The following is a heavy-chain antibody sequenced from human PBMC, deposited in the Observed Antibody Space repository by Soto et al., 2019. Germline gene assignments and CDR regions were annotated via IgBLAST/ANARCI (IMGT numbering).Heavy chain of an antibody. CDR1: GFTFDDYA. V-gene: IGHV3-9*01. J-gene: IGHJ5*02. D-gene: IGHD2-2*01. CDR2: ISWNSGSI. CDR3: AKDGYCSSTSCYGNWFDP. Sequence: EVQLVESGGGLVQPGRSLRLSCAASGFTFDDYAMHWVRQAPGKGLEWVSGISWNSGSIGYADSVKGRLTISRDNAKNALYLQMNSLRAEDTALYYCAKDGYCSSTSCYGNWFDPWGQGTLVSVSS.